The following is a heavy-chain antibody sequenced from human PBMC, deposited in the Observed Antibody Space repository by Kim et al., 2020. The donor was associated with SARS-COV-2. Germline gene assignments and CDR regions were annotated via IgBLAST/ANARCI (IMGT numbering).Heavy chain of an antibody. CDR1: GGSISSYY. CDR2: IYYSGST. CDR3: ARVSGLWFGAYYYYGMDV. D-gene: IGHD3-10*01. Sequence: SETLSLTCTVSGGSISSYYWSWIRQPPGKGLEWIGYIYYSGSTNYNPSLKSRVTISVDTSKNQFSLKLSSVTAADTAVYYCARVSGLWFGAYYYYGMDVWGQGTTVTVSS. V-gene: IGHV4-59*01. J-gene: IGHJ6*02.